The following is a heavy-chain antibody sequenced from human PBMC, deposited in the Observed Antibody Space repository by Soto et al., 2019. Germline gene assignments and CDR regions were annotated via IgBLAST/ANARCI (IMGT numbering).Heavy chain of an antibody. CDR1: GYTLTELS. J-gene: IGHJ4*02. D-gene: IGHD4-17*01. CDR3: ATDSNDYGLESY. CDR2: FDPEDGET. V-gene: IGHV1-24*01. Sequence: ASVKVSCKVSGYTLTELSMHWVRQAPGKGLEWMGGFDPEDGETIYAQKFQGRVTMTEDTSTDTAYMELSSLRSEDTAVYYCATDSNDYGLESYCGQGTLVTVSS.